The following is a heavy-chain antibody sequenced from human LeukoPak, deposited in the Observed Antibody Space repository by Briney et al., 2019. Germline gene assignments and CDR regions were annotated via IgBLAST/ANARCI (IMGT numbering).Heavy chain of an antibody. CDR3: TSQYSSGWSEFDF. CDR1: GFTFGDYT. V-gene: IGHV3-49*04. Sequence: GGSLRLSCTASGFTFGDYTMSWVRQAPGRGLEWVGFIRSKAYGGTTEYAASVKGRFTISRDDSNSIAYLQMNSLKTEDTAVYYCTSQYSSGWSEFDFWGQGTLVTVSS. D-gene: IGHD6-19*01. J-gene: IGHJ4*02. CDR2: IRSKAYGGTT.